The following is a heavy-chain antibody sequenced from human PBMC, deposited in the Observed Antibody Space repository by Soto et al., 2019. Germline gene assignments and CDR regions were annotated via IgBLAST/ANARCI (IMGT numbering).Heavy chain of an antibody. Sequence: ASVQVSCKASGGTFSSYAISWVRQAPGKGLEWMGGFDPEDGETIYAQKFQGRVTMTEDTSTDTAYMELSSLRSEDTAVYYCATAKSSGYSGGWFDPWGQGTLVTVSS. CDR1: GGTFSSYA. J-gene: IGHJ5*02. V-gene: IGHV1-24*01. D-gene: IGHD3-22*01. CDR3: ATAKSSGYSGGWFDP. CDR2: FDPEDGET.